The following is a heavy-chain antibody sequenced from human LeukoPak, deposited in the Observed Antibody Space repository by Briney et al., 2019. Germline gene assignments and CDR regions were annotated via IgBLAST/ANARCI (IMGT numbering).Heavy chain of an antibody. Sequence: ASVKVSCNASGYTFTSYGISWVRQAPGQGLEWMGWINPNSGGTNYAHKFQGRVTMTRDTSISTAYMELSRLRSDDTAVYYCARDRPTDRYGFDYWGQGTLVTVSS. J-gene: IGHJ4*02. D-gene: IGHD3-9*01. CDR1: GYTFTSYG. CDR2: INPNSGGT. CDR3: ARDRPTDRYGFDY. V-gene: IGHV1-2*02.